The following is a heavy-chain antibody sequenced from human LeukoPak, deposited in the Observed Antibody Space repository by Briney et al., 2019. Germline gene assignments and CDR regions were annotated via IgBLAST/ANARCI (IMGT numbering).Heavy chain of an antibody. CDR3: ARVNDILTGPTYYDAFDI. CDR1: GFTFSSHS. J-gene: IGHJ3*02. Sequence: GGSLRLSCAASGFTFSSHSMNWVRQAPGKGLEWVSSISSSSSYIYYADSVKGRFTISRDNAKNSLYLQMNSLRAEDTAVYYCARVNDILTGPTYYDAFDIWGQGTMVTVSS. V-gene: IGHV3-21*01. CDR2: ISSSSSYI. D-gene: IGHD3-9*01.